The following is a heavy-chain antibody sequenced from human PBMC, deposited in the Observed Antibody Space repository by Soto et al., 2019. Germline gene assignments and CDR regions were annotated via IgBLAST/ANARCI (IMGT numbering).Heavy chain of an antibody. CDR2: ISGSGGST. V-gene: IGHV3-23*01. CDR3: AKSASILTGYYTCFDY. CDR1: GFTFSSYA. Sequence: EVQLLESGGGLVQPGGSLRLSCAASGFTFSSYAMSWVRQAPGKGLEWVSAISGSGGSTYYADSVKGRFTISRDNSKNTLYLQMNSLRAEDTVVYYCAKSASILTGYYTCFDYWGQGTLVTVSS. D-gene: IGHD3-9*01. J-gene: IGHJ4*02.